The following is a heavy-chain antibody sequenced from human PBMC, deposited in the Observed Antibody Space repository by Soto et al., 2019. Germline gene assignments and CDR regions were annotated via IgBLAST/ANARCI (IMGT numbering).Heavy chain of an antibody. J-gene: IGHJ4*02. V-gene: IGHV1-18*01. D-gene: IGHD6-13*01. Sequence: ASVKVSCKASGYTFTSYGISWVRQAPGQGLEWMGWISAYNGNTNYAQKLQGRVTMTTDTSTSTAYMELRSLRSDDTAVYYCARDLGSGGIAAAGTLTYWGQGTLVTVSS. CDR2: ISAYNGNT. CDR3: ARDLGSGGIAAAGTLTY. CDR1: GYTFTSYG.